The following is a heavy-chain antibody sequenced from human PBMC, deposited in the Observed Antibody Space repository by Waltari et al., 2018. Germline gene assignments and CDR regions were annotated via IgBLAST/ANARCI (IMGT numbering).Heavy chain of an antibody. CDR2: MYYTGNT. CDR1: GGSISNSNYY. J-gene: IGHJ4*02. CDR3: ARLEEQLVQGFDY. Sequence: QLQLQESGPGLVKPSETLSLTCTVSGGSISNSNYYWGWIRQPPGKGLGWIGNMYYTGNTYYNPSLESRVTISVDTSKNQFSLKLSSVTAADTAVYYCARLEEQLVQGFDYWGQGTLVTVSS. V-gene: IGHV4-39*01. D-gene: IGHD6-6*01.